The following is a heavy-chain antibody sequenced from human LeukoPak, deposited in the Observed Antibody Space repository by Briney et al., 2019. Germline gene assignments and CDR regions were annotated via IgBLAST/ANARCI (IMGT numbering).Heavy chain of an antibody. V-gene: IGHV3-23*01. CDR1: GFTFSSYA. J-gene: IGHJ4*02. CDR2: ISGSGDIT. Sequence: PGGSLRLSCAASGFTFSSYAMTWVRQAPGKGLEWVSTISGSGDITHYADSVKGRFTISRDNAKNSLSLQMNSLRAEDTAVYYCARAIAVAGPYYFDYWGQGTLVTVSS. CDR3: ARAIAVAGPYYFDY. D-gene: IGHD6-19*01.